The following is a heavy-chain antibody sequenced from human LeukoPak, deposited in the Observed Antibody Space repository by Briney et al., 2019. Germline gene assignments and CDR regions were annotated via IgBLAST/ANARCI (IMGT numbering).Heavy chain of an antibody. Sequence: GESLKISCKASGYSFTTYWIAWVRQMPGKGLEWRGIIYPGDSDTKYSPSFQGQVTISADKSTSTAYLQWSSLKASDTAMYYCARRLAAANTDAFDIWGQGTMVTISS. D-gene: IGHD6-13*01. CDR3: ARRLAAANTDAFDI. CDR1: GYSFTTYW. V-gene: IGHV5-51*01. J-gene: IGHJ3*02. CDR2: IYPGDSDT.